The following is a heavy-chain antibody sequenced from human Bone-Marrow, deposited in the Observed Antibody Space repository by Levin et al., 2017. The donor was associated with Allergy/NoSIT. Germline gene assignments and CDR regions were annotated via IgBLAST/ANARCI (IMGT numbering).Heavy chain of an antibody. V-gene: IGHV3-30*04. Sequence: GESLKISCAASGFTFSSYAMHWVRQAPGKGLEWVAVISYDGSNKYYADSVKGRFTISRDNSKNTLYLQMNSLRAEDTAVYYCARSSRRYFDWLDDYWGQGTLVTVSS. CDR3: ARSSRRYFDWLDDY. D-gene: IGHD3-9*01. J-gene: IGHJ4*02. CDR1: GFTFSSYA. CDR2: ISYDGSNK.